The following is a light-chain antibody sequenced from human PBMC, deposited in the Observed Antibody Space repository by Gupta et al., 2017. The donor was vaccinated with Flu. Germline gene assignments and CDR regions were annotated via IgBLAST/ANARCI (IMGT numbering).Light chain of an antibody. J-gene: IGLJ1*01. CDR3: SSYAGGNTFV. V-gene: IGLV2-8*01. CDR1: SSDVGRYNF. Sequence: SVTISCTGASSDVGRYNFVSWYQEHPDKAPKLIIYEVTKRPSGVPDRFSGSKSGNTASLTVSGLQPEDEADYYCSSYAGGNTFVFGTGTRVTVL. CDR2: EVT.